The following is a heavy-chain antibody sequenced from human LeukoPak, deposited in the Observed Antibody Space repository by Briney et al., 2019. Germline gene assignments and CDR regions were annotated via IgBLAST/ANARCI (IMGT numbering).Heavy chain of an antibody. Sequence: SETLSLTCAVYGGSFSGYYWSWIRQPPGKGLEWIGEINHSGSTNYNPSLKSRVTILVDTSKNQFSLKLSSVTAADTAVYYCARALSGYVRYWGQGTLVTVSS. J-gene: IGHJ4*02. D-gene: IGHD5-12*01. V-gene: IGHV4-34*01. CDR2: INHSGST. CDR3: ARALSGYVRY. CDR1: GGSFSGYY.